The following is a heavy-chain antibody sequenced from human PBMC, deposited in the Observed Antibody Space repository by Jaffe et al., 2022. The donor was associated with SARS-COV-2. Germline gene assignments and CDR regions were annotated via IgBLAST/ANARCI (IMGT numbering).Heavy chain of an antibody. V-gene: IGHV4-59*01. CDR3: AREIDYYDSSGYDNWFDP. J-gene: IGHJ5*02. CDR2: IYYSGST. D-gene: IGHD3-22*01. CDR1: GGSISSYY. Sequence: QVQLQESGPGLVKPSETLSLTCTVSGGSISSYYWSWIRQPPGKGLEWIGYIYYSGSTNYNPSLKSRVTISVDTSKNQFSLKLSSVTAADTAVYYCAREIDYYDSSGYDNWFDPWGQGTLVTVSS.